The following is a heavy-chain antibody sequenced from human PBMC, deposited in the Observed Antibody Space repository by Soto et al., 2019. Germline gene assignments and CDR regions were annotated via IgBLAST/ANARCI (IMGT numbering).Heavy chain of an antibody. CDR3: VRDPQRNDY. V-gene: IGHV1-18*04. Sequence: QVQLVQSGPEVKKPGAPVKVPCKASGYSFTSYGVSWVRQAPGQGLEWMGWISANSGNTDYAQKFRGRVTMTPETSTSTAYMDLRSLRSDDTAVYYCVRDPQRNDYWGQGNLVTVSS. CDR1: GYSFTSYG. D-gene: IGHD6-25*01. J-gene: IGHJ4*02. CDR2: ISANSGNT.